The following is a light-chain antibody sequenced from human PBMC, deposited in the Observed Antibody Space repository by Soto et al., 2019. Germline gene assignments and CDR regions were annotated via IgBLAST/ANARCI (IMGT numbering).Light chain of an antibody. J-gene: IGKJ1*01. Sequence: EIVLTQSPGTLSLSPGERATLSCRASQSVSSSYLAWYQQKPGQAPRLLIYGASSRGTGIPDRFSGSGSGTDFTLTISGLEPEDFAVYYCQQYGSSPWTFGQGTKVEIK. CDR2: GAS. V-gene: IGKV3-20*01. CDR3: QQYGSSPWT. CDR1: QSVSSSY.